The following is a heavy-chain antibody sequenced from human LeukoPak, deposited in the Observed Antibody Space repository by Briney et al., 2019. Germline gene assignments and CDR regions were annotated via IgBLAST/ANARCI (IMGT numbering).Heavy chain of an antibody. D-gene: IGHD1-1*01. Sequence: TGGSLRLSCVASGFTSSAFWMSWVRQAPGKGLEWVANIKQDESEKYYVDSVKGRFTISRDNAKNSLYLQMNSLRAEDTAVYYCARDKIEGPTKLDYWGQGILVTVSS. V-gene: IGHV3-7*01. J-gene: IGHJ4*02. CDR2: IKQDESEK. CDR3: ARDKIEGPTKLDY. CDR1: GFTSSAFW.